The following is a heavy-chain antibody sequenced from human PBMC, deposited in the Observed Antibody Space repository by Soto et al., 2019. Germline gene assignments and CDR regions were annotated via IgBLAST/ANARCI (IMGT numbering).Heavy chain of an antibody. CDR1: GDSIRRSGYY. V-gene: IGHV4-31*03. J-gene: IGHJ4*02. D-gene: IGHD3-16*01. CDR2: IYYSGST. CDR3: ARVEALIRSLGYFDY. Sequence: SETLSLTCTVSGDSIRRSGYYWSWVRHYPGRGLEWIGYIYYSGSTFYNPSLMSRVAISVDTSRNLFSLSLTSVTAADTAVYYCARVEALIRSLGYFDYWGQGIRVTVSS.